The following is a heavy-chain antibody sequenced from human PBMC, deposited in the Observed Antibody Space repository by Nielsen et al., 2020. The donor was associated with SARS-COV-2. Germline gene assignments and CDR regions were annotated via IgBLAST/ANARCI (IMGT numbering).Heavy chain of an antibody. CDR3: ARGTRWIQLWYFDY. J-gene: IGHJ4*02. D-gene: IGHD5-18*01. CDR2: ISYDGSNK. Sequence: GGSLRLSCAASGFTFSSYAMHWVRQAPGKGLEWVAVISYDGSNKYYADSVKGRFTISRDNSKNTLYLQMNSLRGEDTAVYYCARGTRWIQLWYFDYWGQGTLVTVSS. CDR1: GFTFSSYA. V-gene: IGHV3-30-3*01.